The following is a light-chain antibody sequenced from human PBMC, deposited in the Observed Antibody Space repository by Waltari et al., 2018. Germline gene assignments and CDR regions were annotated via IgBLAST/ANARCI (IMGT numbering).Light chain of an antibody. J-gene: IGLJ2*01. Sequence: QSALTQPASVSGSPGQSITISCTGTSSDVGAYNYASWYQQHPGKAPKLMIYDVSNRPSGVSNRFSGSKSGNTASLTISGLQAEDEADYYCSSYISSSTLELFGGGTSLTVL. CDR3: SSYISSSTLEL. V-gene: IGLV2-14*03. CDR2: DVS. CDR1: SSDVGAYNY.